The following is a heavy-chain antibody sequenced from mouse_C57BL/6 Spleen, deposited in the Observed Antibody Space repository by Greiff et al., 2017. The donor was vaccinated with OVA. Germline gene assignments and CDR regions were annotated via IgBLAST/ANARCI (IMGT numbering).Heavy chain of an antibody. CDR1: GYTFTDYY. CDR3: ARNPLLGENYFDY. J-gene: IGHJ2*01. CDR2: INPNNGGT. Sequence: EVQLQQSGPELVKPGASVKISCKASGYTFTDYYMNWVKQSHGKSLEWIGDINPNNGGTSYNQKFKGKATLTVDKSSSTAYMELRSLTSEDSAVYYCARNPLLGENYFDYWGQGTTLTVSS. V-gene: IGHV1-26*01. D-gene: IGHD4-1*01.